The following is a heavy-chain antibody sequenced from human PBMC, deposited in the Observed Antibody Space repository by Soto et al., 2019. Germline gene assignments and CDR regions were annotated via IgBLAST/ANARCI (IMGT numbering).Heavy chain of an antibody. Sequence: GGSLRLSCAASGFTFSSYWMSWVRQAPGKGLEWVANIKQDGSEKYYVDSVKGRFTISRDNAKNSLYLQMNSLRAEDTAVYYCARDWPDYDFWSGYPSPTYYFDYWGQGTLVTVSS. V-gene: IGHV3-7*01. CDR1: GFTFSSYW. J-gene: IGHJ4*02. D-gene: IGHD3-3*01. CDR3: ARDWPDYDFWSGYPSPTYYFDY. CDR2: IKQDGSEK.